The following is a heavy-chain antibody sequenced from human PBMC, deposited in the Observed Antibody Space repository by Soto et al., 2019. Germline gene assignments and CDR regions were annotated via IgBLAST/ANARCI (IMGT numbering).Heavy chain of an antibody. J-gene: IGHJ6*02. Sequence: GASVKVSCKASGGTFSSYAISWVRQAPGQGLEWMGGIIPIFGTANYAQKFQGRVTITADESTSTAYMELSSLRSEDTAVYYCASPNYYYYYYGMDVWGQGTTVTVSS. V-gene: IGHV1-69*13. CDR1: GGTFSSYA. CDR2: IIPIFGTA. CDR3: ASPNYYYYYYGMDV.